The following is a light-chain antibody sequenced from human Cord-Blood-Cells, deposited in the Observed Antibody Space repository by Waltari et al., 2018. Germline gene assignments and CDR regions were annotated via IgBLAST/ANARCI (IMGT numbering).Light chain of an antibody. J-gene: IGKJ3*01. V-gene: IGKV3-11*01. CDR1: QRVSSY. CDR3: QQRSNCLFT. Sequence: EIVLTQSPATLSLSPGERATLSCRASQRVSSYLAWYQQKPGQPPRLLIYDASNRATGIPARFSGSGSGTDFTLTISSLEPEDFAVYYCQQRSNCLFTFGPGTKVDIK. CDR2: DAS.